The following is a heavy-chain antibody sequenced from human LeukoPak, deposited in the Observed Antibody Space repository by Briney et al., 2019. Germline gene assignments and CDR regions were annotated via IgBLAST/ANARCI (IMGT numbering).Heavy chain of an antibody. CDR2: IIPIFGAA. CDR1: GGSFTKYT. CDR3: ATDELTGQLVF. J-gene: IGHJ4*02. D-gene: IGHD1-7*01. V-gene: IGHV1-69*13. Sequence: VASVKVSCKASGGSFTKYTLSWVRQAPGQGLEWMGGIIPIFGAANCAQKFRGRLTVTADESTTTAYMELNSLTSEDTAVYFCATDELTGQLVFWGQGTRVTVSS.